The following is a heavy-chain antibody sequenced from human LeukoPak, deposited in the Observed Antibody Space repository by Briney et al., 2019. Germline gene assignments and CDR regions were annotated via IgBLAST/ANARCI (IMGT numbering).Heavy chain of an antibody. Sequence: VASVKVSCKASGYTFTSYDINWVRQATGQGLEWMGWMNPNSGNTGYAQKFQGRVTITRNTSISTAYMELSSLRSEDTAVYYCARSQAKFLEWLVPGDKYYFDYWGQGTLVTVSS. CDR3: ARSQAKFLEWLVPGDKYYFDY. D-gene: IGHD3-3*01. CDR2: MNPNSGNT. CDR1: GYTFTSYD. V-gene: IGHV1-8*03. J-gene: IGHJ4*02.